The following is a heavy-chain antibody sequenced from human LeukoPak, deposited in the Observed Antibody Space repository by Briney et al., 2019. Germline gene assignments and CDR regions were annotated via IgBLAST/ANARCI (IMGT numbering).Heavy chain of an antibody. D-gene: IGHD6-13*01. Sequence: SGTLSLTCAVSGGSINSSNWWSWVRQPPGKGLEWIGEIFHSATTNYNPSLKSRVTISVDTSKNQFSLKLSSVTAADTAVYYCARFGTGYSSSWYKAGDWFDPWGQGTLVTVSS. J-gene: IGHJ5*02. CDR3: ARFGTGYSSSWYKAGDWFDP. CDR2: IFHSATT. V-gene: IGHV4-4*02. CDR1: GGSINSSNW.